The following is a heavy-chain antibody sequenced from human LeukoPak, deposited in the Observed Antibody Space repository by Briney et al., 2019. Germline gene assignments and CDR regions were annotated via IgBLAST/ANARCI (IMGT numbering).Heavy chain of an antibody. D-gene: IGHD7-27*01. CDR1: GGSVSDYY. CDR3: ASRKLGNDY. Sequence: SETLSLTCTVSGGSVSDYYWSWIRQSPGKELEWIGYIYYTGSTSYNPSLRSRVTMSADTSKNQFSLKLSSVTAADTAVYYCASRKLGNDYWGQGTLVTVSS. J-gene: IGHJ4*02. CDR2: IYYTGST. V-gene: IGHV4-59*02.